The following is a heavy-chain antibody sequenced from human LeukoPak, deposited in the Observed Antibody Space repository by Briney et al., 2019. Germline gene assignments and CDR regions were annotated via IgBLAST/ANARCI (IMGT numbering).Heavy chain of an antibody. CDR3: ARVYPYYYDSSGYSEAGYFDY. J-gene: IGHJ4*02. CDR1: GFTFSNYW. V-gene: IGHV3-7*03. CDR2: IKQDGGEK. Sequence: GGSLRLSCAASGFTFSNYWMNWVRQAPGKGLEWVANIKQDGGEKSYVDSVKGRFTISRDNAKNSLYLQMNSLRAEDTALYYCARVYPYYYDSSGYSEAGYFDYWGQGTLVTVSS. D-gene: IGHD3-22*01.